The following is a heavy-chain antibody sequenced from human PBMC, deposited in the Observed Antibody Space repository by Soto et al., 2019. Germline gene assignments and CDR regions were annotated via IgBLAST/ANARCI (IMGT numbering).Heavy chain of an antibody. CDR2: IIPILGIA. V-gene: IGHV1-69*02. J-gene: IGHJ4*02. Sequence: QVQLVQSGAEVKKPGSSVKVSCKASGGTFSSYTISWVRQAPGQGLEWMGRIIPILGIANYAQKFQGRVTITADKSTSTAYMELSSLRSEDTAVYYCARYATNIGFDYWGQGTLVTVSS. CDR1: GGTFSSYT. D-gene: IGHD2-2*01. CDR3: ARYATNIGFDY.